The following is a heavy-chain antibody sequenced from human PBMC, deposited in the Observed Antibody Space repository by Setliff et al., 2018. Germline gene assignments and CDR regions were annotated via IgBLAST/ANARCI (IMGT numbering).Heavy chain of an antibody. CDR2: ISIDDDKT. J-gene: IGHJ1*01. CDR3: ARDGRSAHVVVVAASSSQYFQH. Sequence: ASVKVSCKASGYTFISYDISWVRQAPGQGLEWMGWISIDDDKTKYAQKFQGRVTITADKSTSTAYMELSSLRSEDTAVYYCARDGRSAHVVVVAASSSQYFQHWGQGTLVTVSS. CDR1: GYTFISYD. V-gene: IGHV1-18*01. D-gene: IGHD2-15*01.